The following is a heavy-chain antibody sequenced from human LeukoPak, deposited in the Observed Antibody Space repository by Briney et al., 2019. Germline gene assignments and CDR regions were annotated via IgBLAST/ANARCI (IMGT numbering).Heavy chain of an antibody. V-gene: IGHV3-53*04. J-gene: IGHJ4*02. CDR2: IYSGGST. Sequence: PGGSLRLFCAASGFTVSSNYMSWVRQAPGKGLEWVSVIYSGGSTYYADSVKGRFTISRHNSKNTLYLQMNSLRAEDTAVYYCARGGTGWYFDYWGQGTLVTVSS. CDR3: ARGGTGWYFDY. D-gene: IGHD2-2*01. CDR1: GFTVSSNY.